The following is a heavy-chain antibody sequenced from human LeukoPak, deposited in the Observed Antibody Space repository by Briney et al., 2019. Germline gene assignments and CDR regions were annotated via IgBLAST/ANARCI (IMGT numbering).Heavy chain of an antibody. CDR2: IYYSGKT. J-gene: IGHJ5*02. V-gene: IGHV4-4*02. D-gene: IGHD3-22*01. Sequence: KPSGTLSLTCAVSGGSISSSNWWSWVRQPPGKGLEWIGYIYYSGKTYYSPSLKSRVTTSLDTSKNQLSLNLTSVTAADTAVYYCARFVGPFYYDCSGHTWGQGTLVTVSS. CDR3: ARFVGPFYYDCSGHT. CDR1: GGSISSSNW.